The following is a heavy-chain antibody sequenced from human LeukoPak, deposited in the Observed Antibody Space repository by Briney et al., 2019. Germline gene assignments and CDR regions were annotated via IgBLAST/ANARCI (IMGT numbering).Heavy chain of an antibody. D-gene: IGHD5-18*01. Sequence: SVKVSCKASGGTFNSYAISWVRQAPGQGLEWMGGIVPIFGTANYAQKFQGRVTITADESTSTAYMELSSLRSEDTAVYYCARDKGSSRGYSYGYVYWGQGTLVTVSS. J-gene: IGHJ4*02. V-gene: IGHV1-69*13. CDR3: ARDKGSSRGYSYGYVY. CDR2: IVPIFGTA. CDR1: GGTFNSYA.